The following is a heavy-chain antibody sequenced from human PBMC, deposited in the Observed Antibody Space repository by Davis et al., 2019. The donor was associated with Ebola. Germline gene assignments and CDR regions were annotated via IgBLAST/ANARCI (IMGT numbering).Heavy chain of an antibody. V-gene: IGHV3-7*01. CDR1: GFTFSSYG. J-gene: IGHJ4*02. Sequence: GGSLRLSCAASGFTFSSYGMHWVRQAPGKGLEWVAIIKEDGGEKYYVDSVKGRFTISRDNAKSSLYLEMNSLRAADTAGYYCARLGLGLDYWGQGTLVTVSS. CDR2: IKEDGGEK. CDR3: ARLGLGLDY. D-gene: IGHD3-16*01.